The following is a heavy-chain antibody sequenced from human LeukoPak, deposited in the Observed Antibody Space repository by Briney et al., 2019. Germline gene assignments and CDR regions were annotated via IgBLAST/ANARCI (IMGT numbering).Heavy chain of an antibody. D-gene: IGHD2-15*01. CDR2: ISYDGSNK. Sequence: GRSLRLSCVASGFTFSSYGMHWVRQAPGKGLEWVAVISYDGSNKYYADSVKGRFTISRDNSKNTLYLQMNSLRAEDTAVYYCAKDGGGYCSGGSCYPGRLDYWGQGTLVTVSS. CDR1: GFTFSSYG. J-gene: IGHJ4*02. CDR3: AKDGGGYCSGGSCYPGRLDY. V-gene: IGHV3-30*18.